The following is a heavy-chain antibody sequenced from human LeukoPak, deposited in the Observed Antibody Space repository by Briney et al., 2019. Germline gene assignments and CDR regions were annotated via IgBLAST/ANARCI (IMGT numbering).Heavy chain of an antibody. CDR3: ARVRCSGGSCYRNYFDY. CDR1: GFTFSSYW. CDR2: IKQDGSEK. J-gene: IGHJ4*02. Sequence: PGGSLRLSCAASGFTFSSYWMGWVRQAPGKGLEWVANIKQDGSEKYYVDSVKGRFTISRDNAKNSLYLQMNSLRAEDTAVYYCARVRCSGGSCYRNYFDYWGQGTLVTVSS. D-gene: IGHD2-15*01. V-gene: IGHV3-7*01.